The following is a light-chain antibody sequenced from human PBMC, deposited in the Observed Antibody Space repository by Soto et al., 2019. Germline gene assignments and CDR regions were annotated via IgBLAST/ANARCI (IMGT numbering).Light chain of an antibody. CDR2: DAS. CDR1: QSVNN. Sequence: EIVLTQSPATLSLSPGEGVTLSCRASQSVNNLAWYQQKPGQAPRLLIYDASNRATGIPARFSGSGSGTDFTLTITYLDPEDFAVYYCQQRANWPLSFGGGTKVEIK. V-gene: IGKV3-11*01. J-gene: IGKJ4*01. CDR3: QQRANWPLS.